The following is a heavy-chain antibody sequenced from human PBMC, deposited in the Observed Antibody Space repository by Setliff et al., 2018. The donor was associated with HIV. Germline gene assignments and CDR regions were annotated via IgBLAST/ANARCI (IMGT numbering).Heavy chain of an antibody. V-gene: IGHV3-7*01. Sequence: PGGSLRLSCAASGFTFSRYWMSWVRQAPGKGLEWVANIKQDGSEKYYGDSVQGRFTVSRDNAKNSLYLQMNSLRAEDTAVYYCARGPEYYDFWSGYNQDIWASDYWGQGTLVTV. CDR1: GFTFSRYW. CDR2: IKQDGSEK. D-gene: IGHD3-3*01. CDR3: ARGPEYYDFWSGYNQDIWASDY. J-gene: IGHJ4*02.